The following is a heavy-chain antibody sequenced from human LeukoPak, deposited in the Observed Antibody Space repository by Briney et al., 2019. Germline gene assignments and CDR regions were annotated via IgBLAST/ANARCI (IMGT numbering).Heavy chain of an antibody. J-gene: IGHJ5*02. Sequence: SETLSLTCSVSDDSITMYYWTWIRQPPGKGLEWIGSIYHSGSTYYNPSLKSRVTISVDTSKNQFSLKLSSVTAADTAVYYCARDSLPLWFGEFPGAWFDPWGQGTLVTVPS. CDR2: IYHSGST. D-gene: IGHD3-10*01. CDR3: ARDSLPLWFGEFPGAWFDP. V-gene: IGHV4-38-2*02. CDR1: DDSITMYY.